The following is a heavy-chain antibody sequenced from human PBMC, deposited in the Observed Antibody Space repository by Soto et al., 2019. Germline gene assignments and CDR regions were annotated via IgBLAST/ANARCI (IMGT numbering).Heavy chain of an antibody. CDR1: CESFSGYY. Sequence: TLSLTCAFYCESFSGYYWSWIRQHPGKGLEWIGYIYYSGSTYYNPSLKSRVTISVDTSKNQFSLKLSSVTAADTAVYYCARNGGSSSAATQFDPWGQGTLVTVSS. J-gene: IGHJ5*02. D-gene: IGHD2-15*01. CDR2: IYYSGST. V-gene: IGHV4-31*11. CDR3: ARNGGSSSAATQFDP.